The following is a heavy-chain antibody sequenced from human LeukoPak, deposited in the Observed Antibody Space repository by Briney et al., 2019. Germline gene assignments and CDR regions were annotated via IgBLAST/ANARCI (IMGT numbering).Heavy chain of an antibody. CDR3: ARGDFWSGYWGP. D-gene: IGHD3-3*01. CDR2: INPNSGGT. Sequence: ASVKVSCKASGYTFTGYYMHWVRQAPGQGLEWMGWINPNSGGTNYAQKFQGRVTMTRDTSTSTAYMELSRLGSDDTAVYYCARGDFWSGYWGPWGQGTLVTVSS. CDR1: GYTFTGYY. V-gene: IGHV1-2*02. J-gene: IGHJ5*02.